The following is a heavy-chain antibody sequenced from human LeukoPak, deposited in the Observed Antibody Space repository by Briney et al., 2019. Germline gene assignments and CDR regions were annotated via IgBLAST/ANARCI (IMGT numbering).Heavy chain of an antibody. J-gene: IGHJ4*02. CDR2: IYTSGST. Sequence: PSETLSLTCTVSGGSISSYYWSCIRQPPGKGLEWIGYIYTSGSTNYNPSLKSRVTISVDTSKNQFSLKLSSVTAADTAVYYCARRRGRTFYFDYWGQGTLVTVSS. CDR1: GGSISSYY. D-gene: IGHD3-16*01. CDR3: ARRRGRTFYFDY. V-gene: IGHV4-4*09.